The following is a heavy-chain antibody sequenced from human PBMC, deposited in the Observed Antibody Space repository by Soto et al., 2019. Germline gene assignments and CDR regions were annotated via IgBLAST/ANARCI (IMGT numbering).Heavy chain of an antibody. D-gene: IGHD6-19*01. J-gene: IGHJ4*02. Sequence: QVQLVESGGGVVQPGRSLRLSCAASGFTFSSYGMHWVRQAPGKGLEWVAVISYDGSNKYYADSVKGRFTISRDNSKNTLYLQMNSLRAEDTAVYYCAKDTFVDSSGWYYYFDYWGQGTLVTVSS. CDR3: AKDTFVDSSGWYYYFDY. CDR1: GFTFSSYG. CDR2: ISYDGSNK. V-gene: IGHV3-30*18.